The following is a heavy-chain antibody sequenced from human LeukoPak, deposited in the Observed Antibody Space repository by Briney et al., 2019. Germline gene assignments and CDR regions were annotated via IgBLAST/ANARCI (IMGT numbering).Heavy chain of an antibody. J-gene: IGHJ3*02. V-gene: IGHV1-69*13. CDR3: AREWVDTAMVPAFDI. CDR1: GGTFSSYA. CDR2: IIPIFGTA. D-gene: IGHD5-18*01. Sequence: SVKVSCKASGGTFSSYAISWVRQAPGQGLEWMGGIIPIFGTANYAHKFQGRVTITADESTSTAYMELSSLRSEDTAVYYCAREWVDTAMVPAFDIWGQGTMVTVSS.